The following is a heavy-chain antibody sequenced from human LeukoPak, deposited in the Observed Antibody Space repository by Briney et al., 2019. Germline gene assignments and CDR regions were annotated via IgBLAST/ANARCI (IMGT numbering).Heavy chain of an antibody. CDR3: AREEQSLRFLEWFYSNDAFDI. J-gene: IGHJ3*02. V-gene: IGHV4-39*02. CDR2: IYYSGST. Sequence: SETLSLTCTVSGGSISSSYYWGWIRQPPGKGLEWIGSIYYSGSTYYNPSLKSRVTISVDTSKNQFSLKLSSVTAADTAVYYCAREEQSLRFLEWFYSNDAFDIWGQGTMVTVSS. CDR1: GGSISSSYY. D-gene: IGHD3-3*01.